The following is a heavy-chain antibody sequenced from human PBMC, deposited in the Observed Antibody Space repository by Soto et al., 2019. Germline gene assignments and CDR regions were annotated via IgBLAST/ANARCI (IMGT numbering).Heavy chain of an antibody. V-gene: IGHV1-69*12. J-gene: IGHJ6*02. Sequence: QVQLVQSGAEVKKPGSSVKISCKASGRTFSSYAVSGVRQAPGQGLEWMGGIIPIFGTANYAQQFQGRVTITADESTSTAYMELSSLRSEDTAVYYCARHPGGRGYYYGMDVWGQGTTVTVSS. D-gene: IGHD2-15*01. CDR2: IIPIFGTA. CDR3: ARHPGGRGYYYGMDV. CDR1: GRTFSSYA.